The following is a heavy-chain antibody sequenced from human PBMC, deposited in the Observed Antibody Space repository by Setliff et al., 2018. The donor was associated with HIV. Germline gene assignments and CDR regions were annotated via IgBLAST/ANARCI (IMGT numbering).Heavy chain of an antibody. CDR1: GFTFSTYW. V-gene: IGHV3-30*02. D-gene: IGHD2-2*01. CDR3: AKAGYCRSTSCPDYYYMDV. CDR2: IRYDGSNK. Sequence: PGGSLRLSCAASGFTFSTYWMSWVRQAPGKGLEWVAFIRYDGSNKYYGDSVKGRFSISRDNSKNTLYLQMNSLRADDTAVYYCAKAGYCRSTSCPDYYYMDVWGKGTTVTVSS. J-gene: IGHJ6*03.